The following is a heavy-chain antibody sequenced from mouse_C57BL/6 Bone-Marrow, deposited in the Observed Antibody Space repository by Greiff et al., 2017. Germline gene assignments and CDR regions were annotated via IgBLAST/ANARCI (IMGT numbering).Heavy chain of an antibody. CDR3: ARAPYSNFFDY. CDR2: ITPSSGYT. V-gene: IGHV1-7*01. CDR1: GYTFTSYW. Sequence: QVQLQQSGAELAKPGASVTLSCKASGYTFTSYWMHWVKQRPGQGLEWIGYITPSSGYTKYNQKFKDKATLTADKSSSTAYMQLGSLTYEDSAVYYCARAPYSNFFDYWGQGTTLTVSA. J-gene: IGHJ2*01. D-gene: IGHD2-5*01.